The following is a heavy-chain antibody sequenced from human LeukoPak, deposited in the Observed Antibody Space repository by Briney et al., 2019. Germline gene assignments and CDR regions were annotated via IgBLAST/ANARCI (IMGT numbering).Heavy chain of an antibody. Sequence: GGTLRLSCAASGFPFSAYARSWVRQAPGKGWEWGSAISASGDTKYYADSVRGRFTISSDNSKNTLYLQINSLRAGDTALYYCAKESLRGHSYGFDNWGQGTLVTVSS. J-gene: IGHJ4*02. CDR3: AKESLRGHSYGFDN. CDR2: ISASGDTK. CDR1: GFPFSAYA. D-gene: IGHD5-18*01. V-gene: IGHV3-23*01.